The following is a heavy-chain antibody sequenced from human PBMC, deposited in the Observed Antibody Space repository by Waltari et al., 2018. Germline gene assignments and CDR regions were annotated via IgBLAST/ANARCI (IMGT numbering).Heavy chain of an antibody. CDR1: GFTFSSYG. Sequence: QVQLVESGGGVVQPGRSLRLSCAASGFTFSSYGMHWVRQAPGKGPEWVAVIWYDGSNKYYAASVKCRFIISRDNSKTTLYLQMNSLRAEDTAVYYCARDPGQGYFDYWGQGTLVTVSS. CDR2: IWYDGSNK. CDR3: ARDPGQGYFDY. J-gene: IGHJ4*02. V-gene: IGHV3-33*01.